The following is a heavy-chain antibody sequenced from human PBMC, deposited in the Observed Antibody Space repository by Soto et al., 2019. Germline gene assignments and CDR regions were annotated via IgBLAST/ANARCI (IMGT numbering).Heavy chain of an antibody. J-gene: IGHJ4*02. CDR1: GGTFSSYA. Sequence: QVQLVQTGAEVKKPGSSVKVSCKASGGTFSSYASSWVRQAPGQGLEWMGGIIPIFGTANYAQKFQGRVTITADESTSTAYMELSSLSSEDTAVYYWATTQRDCAPYYFDYLCQGSLVTVSS. D-gene: IGHD6-25*01. CDR2: IIPIFGTA. V-gene: IGHV1-69*01. CDR3: ATTQRDCAPYYFDY.